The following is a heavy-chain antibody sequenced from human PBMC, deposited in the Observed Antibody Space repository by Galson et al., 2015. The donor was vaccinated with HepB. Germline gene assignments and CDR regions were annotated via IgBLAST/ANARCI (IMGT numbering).Heavy chain of an antibody. CDR3: ARVLGPRSSGPTRGGALEY. J-gene: IGHJ4*02. V-gene: IGHV1-46*01. CDR1: GYTFTSYY. CDR2: INPSGGST. D-gene: IGHD6-19*01. Sequence: SVKVSCKAPGYTFTSYYMHWVRQAPGQGLEWMGIINPSGGSTSYAQKFQGRVTMTRDTSTSTVYMELSSLRSEDTAVYYCARVLGPRSSGPTRGGALEYWGQGTLVTVSS.